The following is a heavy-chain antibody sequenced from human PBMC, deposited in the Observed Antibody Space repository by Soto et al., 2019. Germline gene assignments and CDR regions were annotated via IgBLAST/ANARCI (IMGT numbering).Heavy chain of an antibody. CDR3: ARHPERIAEIGWFDP. Sequence: EVQLVESGGGLVQPGGSLRLSCAASGFTFSSYSMNWVRQAPGKGLEWVSYISSSSSTIYYADSVKGRFTISRDNAKNSLYLQMNSLRAEGTAVYYCARHPERIAEIGWFDPWGQGTLVTAS. V-gene: IGHV3-48*01. CDR1: GFTFSSYS. CDR2: ISSSSSTI. J-gene: IGHJ5*02. D-gene: IGHD6-13*01.